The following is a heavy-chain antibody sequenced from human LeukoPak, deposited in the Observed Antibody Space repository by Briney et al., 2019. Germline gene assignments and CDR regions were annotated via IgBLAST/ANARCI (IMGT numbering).Heavy chain of an antibody. Sequence: IXXSGGSTYYADSVKGRFTISRDNSKNTLYLQMNSLRAEDTAVYYCAKWGKYYDFWSGYLGYWGQGTLVTVSS. D-gene: IGHD3-3*01. V-gene: IGHV3-23*01. J-gene: IGHJ4*02. CDR2: IXXSGGST. CDR3: AKWGKYYDFWSGYLGY.